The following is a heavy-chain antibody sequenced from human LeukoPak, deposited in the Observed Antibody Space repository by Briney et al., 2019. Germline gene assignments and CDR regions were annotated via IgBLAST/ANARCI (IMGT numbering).Heavy chain of an antibody. Sequence: SETLSLTCTVSGGSISSYYWSWIRQPPGKGLEWIGYIYYSGSTNYNPSLKSRVTISVDTSKNQFSLKLSSVTAADTAVYYCAGRGSLYAFDIWGQGTMVTVSS. CDR1: GGSISSYY. CDR3: AGRGSLYAFDI. J-gene: IGHJ3*02. CDR2: IYYSGST. V-gene: IGHV4-59*01. D-gene: IGHD1-26*01.